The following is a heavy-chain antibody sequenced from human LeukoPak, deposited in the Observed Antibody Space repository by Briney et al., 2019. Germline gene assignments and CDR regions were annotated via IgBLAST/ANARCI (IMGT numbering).Heavy chain of an antibody. J-gene: IGHJ5*02. Sequence: PSETLSLTCAVYGGSFSGYYWSWIRQPPGKGLEWIGEINHSGSTNYNPSLKSRVNISVDTSKTQFSLKLSSVTAADTAVYYCARGTGVVPAARSSWFDPWGQGTLVTVSS. CDR1: GGSFSGYY. CDR2: INHSGST. CDR3: ARGTGVVPAARSSWFDP. V-gene: IGHV4-34*01. D-gene: IGHD2-2*01.